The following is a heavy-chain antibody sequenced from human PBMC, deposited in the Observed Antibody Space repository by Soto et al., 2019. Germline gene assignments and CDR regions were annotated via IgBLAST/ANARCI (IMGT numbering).Heavy chain of an antibody. CDR1: GYTFTSYA. Sequence: QVQLVQSGAEVKKPGASVKVSCKASGYTFTSYAMHWVRQAPGQRLEWMGWINAGNGNTKYSQKFQGRVTSTRDTGTSTAYMELRSLRSEAMAVYDCERDSGYELYYFDYWGQGTLVIVSS. J-gene: IGHJ4*02. D-gene: IGHD3-22*01. CDR3: ERDSGYELYYFDY. V-gene: IGHV1-3*01. CDR2: INAGNGNT.